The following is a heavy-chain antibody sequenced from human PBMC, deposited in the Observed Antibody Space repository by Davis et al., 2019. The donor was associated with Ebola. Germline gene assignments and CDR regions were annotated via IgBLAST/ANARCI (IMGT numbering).Heavy chain of an antibody. V-gene: IGHV3-64*04. Sequence: GESLKISCSASGFTFSTYAMHWVRQAPGKGLEYVSAISFNGGSTFYADSVKGRFTISRDNSKNTLYLQMNSLRAEDTAVYYCARVGYYYDSRGYWYYFDYWGQGTLVTVSS. CDR1: GFTFSTYA. CDR3: ARVGYYYDSRGYWYYFDY. J-gene: IGHJ4*02. CDR2: ISFNGGST. D-gene: IGHD3-22*01.